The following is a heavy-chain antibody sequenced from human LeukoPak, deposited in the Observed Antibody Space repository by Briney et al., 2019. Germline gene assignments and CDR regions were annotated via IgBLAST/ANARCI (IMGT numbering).Heavy chain of an antibody. CDR2: IYYRGST. V-gene: IGHV4-39*07. Sequence: SETLSLTCTVSGGSISSSSYYWGWIRQPPGKGLEWIGSIYYRGSTYYNPSLKSRVTISVDTSKNQFSLKLSSVTAADTAVYYCARDAGQDIVVVPAAIRSYYYYYMDVWGKGTTVTVSS. J-gene: IGHJ6*03. CDR3: ARDAGQDIVVVPAAIRSYYYYYMDV. D-gene: IGHD2-2*02. CDR1: GGSISSSSYY.